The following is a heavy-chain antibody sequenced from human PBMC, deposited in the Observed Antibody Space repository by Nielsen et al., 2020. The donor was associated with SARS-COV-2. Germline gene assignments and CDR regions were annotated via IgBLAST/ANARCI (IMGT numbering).Heavy chain of an antibody. CDR1: GYTLTELS. J-gene: IGHJ4*02. D-gene: IGHD5-24*01. CDR3: ATGESDGYNGGVDY. V-gene: IGHV1-24*01. CDR2: FDPEDGGT. Sequence: ASVKVSCKVSGYTLTELSMHWVRQAPGKGLEWMGGFDPEDGGTIYAQKFQGRVTMTEDTSTDTAYMELSSLRSEDTAVYYCATGESDGYNGGVDYWGQGTLVTVSS.